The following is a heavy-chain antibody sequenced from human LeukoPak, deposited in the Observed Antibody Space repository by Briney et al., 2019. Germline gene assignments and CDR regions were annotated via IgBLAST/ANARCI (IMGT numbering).Heavy chain of an antibody. CDR3: AKVDYVWGSYRYPTLFDY. D-gene: IGHD3-16*02. CDR2: ISYDGSNK. Sequence: GRSLRLSCAASGFTFSSYGMHWVRQAPGKGLEWVAVISYDGSNKYYADSVKGRFTISRDNSKNTLYLQMNSLRAEDTAVYYCAKVDYVWGSYRYPTLFDYWGQGTLVTVSS. CDR1: GFTFSSYG. V-gene: IGHV3-30*18. J-gene: IGHJ4*02.